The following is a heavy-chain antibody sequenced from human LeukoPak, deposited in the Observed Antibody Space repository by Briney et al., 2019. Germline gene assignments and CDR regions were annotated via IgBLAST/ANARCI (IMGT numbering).Heavy chain of an antibody. D-gene: IGHD5-24*01. J-gene: IGHJ4*02. Sequence: PSETLSLTCAVYGGSFSGYYWSWIRQPPGKGLEWIGEINHSGSTNYNPSLKSRVTISVDTSKNQFSLKPSSVTAADTAVYYCARNRRDGYNPGDYWGQGTLVTVSS. CDR1: GGSFSGYY. CDR3: ARNRRDGYNPGDY. CDR2: INHSGST. V-gene: IGHV4-34*01.